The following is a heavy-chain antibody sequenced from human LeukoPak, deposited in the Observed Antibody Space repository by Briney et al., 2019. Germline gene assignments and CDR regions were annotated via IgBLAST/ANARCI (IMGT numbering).Heavy chain of an antibody. CDR2: IYYSGST. D-gene: IGHD2-15*01. CDR3: AREGYCSGGSCYGY. CDR1: GGSISSSSYY. Sequence: SETLSLTCTVSGGSISSSSYYWGWIRQPPGKGLEWIGSIYYSGSTYYNPSLKSRVTISVDTSKNQFSLKPSSVTAADTAVYYCAREGYCSGGSCYGYWGQGTLVTVSS. V-gene: IGHV4-39*01. J-gene: IGHJ4*02.